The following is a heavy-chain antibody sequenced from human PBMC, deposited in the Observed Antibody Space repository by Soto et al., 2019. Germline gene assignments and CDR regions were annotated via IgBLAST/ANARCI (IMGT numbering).Heavy chain of an antibody. CDR3: ARVSDYGFDY. J-gene: IGHJ4*02. D-gene: IGHD4-17*01. Sequence: PXGTLSLTCTVSGGSISSYYWSWIRQPPGKGLEWIGYIYYSGSTNYNPSLKSRVTISVDTSKNQFSLKLSSVTAADTAVYYCARVSDYGFDYWGQGTLVTVSS. V-gene: IGHV4-59*01. CDR1: GGSISSYY. CDR2: IYYSGST.